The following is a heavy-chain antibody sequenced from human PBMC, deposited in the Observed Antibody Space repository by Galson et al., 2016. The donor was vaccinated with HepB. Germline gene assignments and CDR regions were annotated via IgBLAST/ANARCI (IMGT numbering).Heavy chain of an antibody. J-gene: IGHJ4*02. Sequence: SLRLSCAATGFTFYNYALDWVRQAPGGGLEWVAAIGGNGSPTYYADSVRGRFSISRDNSKNTLYLQMNSLRAEDTALYYCVRGGGHGFFDYWGQGTQATVSS. V-gene: IGHV3-23*01. D-gene: IGHD5-24*01. CDR3: VRGGGHGFFDY. CDR1: GFTFYNYA. CDR2: IGGNGSPT.